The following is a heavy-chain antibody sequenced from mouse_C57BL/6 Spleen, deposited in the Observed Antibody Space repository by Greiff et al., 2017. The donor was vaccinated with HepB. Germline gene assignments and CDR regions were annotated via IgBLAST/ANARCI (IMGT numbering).Heavy chain of an antibody. D-gene: IGHD1-1*01. CDR2: IDPSDSYT. CDR1: GYTFTSYW. Sequence: VQLQQPGAELVMPGASVKLSCKASGYTFTSYWMHWVKQRPGQGLEWIGEIDPSDSYTNYNQKFKGKSTLTVDKSSSTAYMQLSSLTSENSEVYYCARTGTLLQNYIDDWGQGTTRTVAS. CDR3: ARTGTLLQNYIDD. J-gene: IGHJ2*01. V-gene: IGHV1-69*01.